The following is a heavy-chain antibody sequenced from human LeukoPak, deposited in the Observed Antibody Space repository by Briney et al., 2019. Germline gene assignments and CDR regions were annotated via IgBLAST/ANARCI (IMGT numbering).Heavy chain of an antibody. D-gene: IGHD2-2*01. Sequence: SVKVSCKASGYTFTTYGISWVRQAPGQGLEWMGRIIPILGIANYAQKFQGRVTITADKSTSTAYMELSSLRSEDTAVYYCARATCSSTSCYGIPDAFDIWGQGTMVTVSS. V-gene: IGHV1-69*04. CDR1: GYTFTTYG. CDR2: IIPILGIA. J-gene: IGHJ3*02. CDR3: ARATCSSTSCYGIPDAFDI.